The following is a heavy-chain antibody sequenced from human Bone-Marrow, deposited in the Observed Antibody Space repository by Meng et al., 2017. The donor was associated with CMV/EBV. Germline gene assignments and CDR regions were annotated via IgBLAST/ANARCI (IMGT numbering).Heavy chain of an antibody. CDR2: IDHSGST. V-gene: IGHV4-34*01. Sequence: GSLRLSCAVYGGSFSGYYWTWIRQPPRKGLEWIGEIDHSGSTNYNPSLKSRVTISVDTSKSQFSLRLSSVTAADTAVYYCARDGLGGAPDYWGQGTLVTVSS. CDR3: ARDGLGGAPDY. CDR1: GGSFSGYY. D-gene: IGHD3-16*01. J-gene: IGHJ4*02.